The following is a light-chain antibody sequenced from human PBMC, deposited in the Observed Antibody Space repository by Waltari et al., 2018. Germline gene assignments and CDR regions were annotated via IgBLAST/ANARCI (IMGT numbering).Light chain of an antibody. CDR2: GNS. V-gene: IGLV1-40*01. CDR1: RSDIGAGYD. J-gene: IGLJ3*02. Sequence: QSVLTQPPSVSGAPGQRVTISCIGSRSDIGAGYDVQWYQQLPGTAPKLIIYGNSNRPSGVPDRFSGSKSGTSASLAITGLQAEDEADYYCQSYDTRLSGCVFGGGTKLTVL. CDR3: QSYDTRLSGCV.